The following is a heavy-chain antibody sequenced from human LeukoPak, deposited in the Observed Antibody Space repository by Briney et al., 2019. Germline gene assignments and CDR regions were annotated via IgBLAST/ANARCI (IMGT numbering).Heavy chain of an antibody. Sequence: GGSLRLSCAASGFTFSSYEMNWVRQAPGKGLGWVSAISGSGGSTYYADSVKGRFTISRDNSKNTLYLQMNSLRAEDTAVYYCARVRYCSSTSCYSGYFDYWGQGTLVTVSS. CDR1: GFTFSSYE. CDR3: ARVRYCSSTSCYSGYFDY. V-gene: IGHV3-23*01. D-gene: IGHD2-2*02. CDR2: ISGSGGST. J-gene: IGHJ4*02.